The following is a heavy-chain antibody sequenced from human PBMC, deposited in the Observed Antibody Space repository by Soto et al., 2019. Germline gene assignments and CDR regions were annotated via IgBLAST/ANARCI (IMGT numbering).Heavy chain of an antibody. CDR1: GGSISSYY. CDR3: ARHSSVAVEFDY. D-gene: IGHD2-15*01. CDR2: IYYSGST. Sequence: SETLSLTCTVSGGSISSYYWSWIRQPPGKGLEWIGYIYYSGSTNYNPSLKSRVTISVDTSKNQFSLKLSSVTAADTAVYYCARHSSVAVEFDYWGQRTLVTVSS. J-gene: IGHJ4*02. V-gene: IGHV4-59*08.